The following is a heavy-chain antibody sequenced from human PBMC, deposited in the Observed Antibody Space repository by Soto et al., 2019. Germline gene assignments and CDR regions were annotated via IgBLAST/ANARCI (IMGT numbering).Heavy chain of an antibody. CDR3: AHSLGEDWFDP. Sequence: QITLKESGPTLVKSTQTLTLTCTFSGFSLTTSGVGVGWIRQPPGKALEWLALIYWDDDKRYSPSLKSRLTITKDTNKNQVVLMMTNMDPVDTATYYCAHSLGEDWFDPGSQGTLVTVSS. J-gene: IGHJ5*02. V-gene: IGHV2-5*02. D-gene: IGHD3-16*01. CDR2: IYWDDDK. CDR1: GFSLTTSGVG.